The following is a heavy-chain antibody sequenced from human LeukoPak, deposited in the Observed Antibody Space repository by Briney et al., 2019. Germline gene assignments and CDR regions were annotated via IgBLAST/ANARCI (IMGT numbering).Heavy chain of an antibody. Sequence: KPGGSLRLSCAASGFTFSTYTMNWVRQAPGKGLEWVSSISSSSSYIYYADSVKGRFTISRDNAKNSLYLQMNSLRAEDTAVYYCARVARGNAFDIWGQGTMVTVSS. J-gene: IGHJ3*02. D-gene: IGHD3-10*01. CDR1: GFTFSTYT. CDR3: ARVARGNAFDI. CDR2: ISSSSSYI. V-gene: IGHV3-21*01.